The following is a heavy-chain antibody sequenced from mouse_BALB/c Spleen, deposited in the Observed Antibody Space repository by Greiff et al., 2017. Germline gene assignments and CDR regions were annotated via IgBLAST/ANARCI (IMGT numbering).Heavy chain of an antibody. CDR2: ISSGGST. V-gene: IGHV5-6-5*01. CDR3: ARGSYYFDY. J-gene: IGHJ2*01. D-gene: IGHD3-1*01. Sequence: DVMLVESGGGLVKPGGSLKLSCAASGFTFSSYAMSWVRQTPEKRLEWVASISSGGSTYYPDSVKGRFTISRDNARNILYLQMSSLRSEDTAMYYCARGSYYFDYWGQGTTLTVSS. CDR1: GFTFSSYA.